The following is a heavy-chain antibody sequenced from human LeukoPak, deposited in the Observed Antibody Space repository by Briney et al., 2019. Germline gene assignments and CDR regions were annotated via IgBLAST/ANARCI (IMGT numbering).Heavy chain of an antibody. V-gene: IGHV3-23*01. Sequence: PGGSLRLSCAASGFTFSSYAMSWVRQAPGKGLEWVSAISGSGGSTYYADSVKGRFNISRDNSKNTLYLQMNSLRVEDSAVYYCSRRHPSRHGDRRDAFDIWGQGTMVTVAS. D-gene: IGHD4-17*01. J-gene: IGHJ3*02. CDR1: GFTFSSYA. CDR3: SRRHPSRHGDRRDAFDI. CDR2: ISGSGGST.